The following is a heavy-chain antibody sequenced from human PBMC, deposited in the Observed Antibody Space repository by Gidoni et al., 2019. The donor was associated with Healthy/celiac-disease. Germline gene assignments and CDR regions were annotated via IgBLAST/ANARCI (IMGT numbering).Heavy chain of an antibody. CDR1: GFTFSSYS. D-gene: IGHD5-12*01. Sequence: EVQLVESGGGLVKPGGSRSLSCAASGFTFSSYSMNWVRQAPGKGLEWVSSISSSSSYIYYAASVKGRFTISRDNAKNSLYLQMNSLRAEDTAVYYCAREGGYDVYWGQGTLVTVSS. J-gene: IGHJ4*02. CDR3: AREGGYDVY. CDR2: ISSSSSYI. V-gene: IGHV3-21*01.